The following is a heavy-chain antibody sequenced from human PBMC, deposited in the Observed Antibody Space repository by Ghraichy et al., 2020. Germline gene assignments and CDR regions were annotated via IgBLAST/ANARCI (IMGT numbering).Heavy chain of an antibody. CDR2: ISGNGAKT. CDR3: AKDPLDS. J-gene: IGHJ4*02. CDR1: GFTFSIYA. V-gene: IGHV3-23*01. Sequence: GGSLRLSCAASGFTFSIYAMTWVRQSPGKGLEWVSGISGNGAKTYNADSVKGRFTTSRDNSKNMAYLQMNNLGAEDTVDYYCAKDPLDSWGQGTLITVSS.